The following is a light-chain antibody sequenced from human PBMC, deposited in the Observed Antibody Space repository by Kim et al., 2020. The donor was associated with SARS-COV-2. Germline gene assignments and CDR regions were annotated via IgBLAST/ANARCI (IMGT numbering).Light chain of an antibody. V-gene: IGLV3-19*01. CDR3: NSRDSSGNHWV. J-gene: IGLJ3*02. CDR1: RLRSYF. Sequence: ALGQTVRITCQGDRLRSYFASWYRQKPGQAPVLVIYGKSNRPSGIPDRFSGSNSGNTASLTITGAQAEDEADYYCNSRDSSGNHWVFGGGTKVTVL. CDR2: GKS.